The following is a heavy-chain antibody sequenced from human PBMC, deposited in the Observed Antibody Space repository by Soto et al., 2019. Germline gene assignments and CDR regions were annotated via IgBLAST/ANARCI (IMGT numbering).Heavy chain of an antibody. CDR1: GYTFTIYW. D-gene: IGHD4-17*01. J-gene: IGHJ4*02. Sequence: GESLKISCQVSGYTFTIYWIGLVRPMPGKGLEWMGIIYPSDSDTRYSPSFQGQVTISADQSINTAYLQWDSLKASDTAIYYCARPANTVADHFDLWGQGTQVTVSS. CDR2: IYPSDSDT. V-gene: IGHV5-51*01. CDR3: ARPANTVADHFDL.